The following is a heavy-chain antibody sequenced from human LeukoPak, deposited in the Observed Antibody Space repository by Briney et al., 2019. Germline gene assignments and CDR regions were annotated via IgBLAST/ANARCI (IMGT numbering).Heavy chain of an antibody. D-gene: IGHD3-10*01. J-gene: IGHJ4*02. Sequence: ASVKLSXKASGYTFTSYDINWVRQATGQGLEWMGWVNPNSGNTGYAQKFQGRVTMTRNTSISTAYMKLSSLRSEDTAVYYCARGDLWHNYWGQGTLVTVSS. CDR1: GYTFTSYD. V-gene: IGHV1-8*01. CDR3: ARGDLWHNY. CDR2: VNPNSGNT.